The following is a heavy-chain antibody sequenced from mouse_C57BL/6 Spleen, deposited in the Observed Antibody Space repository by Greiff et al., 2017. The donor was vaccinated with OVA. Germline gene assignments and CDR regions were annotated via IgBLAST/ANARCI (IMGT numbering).Heavy chain of an antibody. CDR1: GYTFTSYW. V-gene: IGHV1-64*01. D-gene: IGHD2-12*01. J-gene: IGHJ2*01. CDR3: ANDLRRGYFDD. Sequence: VQLQQPGAELVKPGASVKLSCKASGYTFTSYWMHWVKQRPGQGLEWIGMIHPNCGSTNYNEKFKSKATLTVDKSSSTAYMQLSSLTSEDSAVYYCANDLRRGYFDDWGQGTTLTVSS. CDR2: IHPNCGST.